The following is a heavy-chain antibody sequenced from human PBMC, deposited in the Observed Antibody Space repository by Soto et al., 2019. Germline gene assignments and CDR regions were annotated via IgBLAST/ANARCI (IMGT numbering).Heavy chain of an antibody. V-gene: IGHV3-21*01. J-gene: IGHJ4*02. CDR1: GFSFSRYS. CDR3: ARDLDWNYGNFAY. CDR2: ISSSSNI. Sequence: PGGSLRLSCAASGFSFSRYSMNWVRQAPGRGLEWVSSISSSSNIYYADSVKGRFTISRDNAKSSLYLQMNSLRAEDTAVYYCARDLDWNYGNFAYWGKESLVTVCS. D-gene: IGHD1-7*01.